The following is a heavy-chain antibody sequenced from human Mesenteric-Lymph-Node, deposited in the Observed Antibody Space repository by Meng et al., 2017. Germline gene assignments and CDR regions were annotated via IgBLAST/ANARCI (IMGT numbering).Heavy chain of an antibody. V-gene: IGHV5-51*01. J-gene: IGHJ4*02. CDR1: GYSFTNYW. D-gene: IGHD5-24*01. CDR2: IYGGDSDT. Sequence: GESLKTPRKAFGYSFTNYWIVWVRQMPGEGLEWMGIIYGGDSDTRYSSSFQGQITISADKSITTAYLQLSSVKASDTAMYYCARKGKDVDKIYYFDYWGQGTPVTVSS. CDR3: ARKGKDVDKIYYFDY.